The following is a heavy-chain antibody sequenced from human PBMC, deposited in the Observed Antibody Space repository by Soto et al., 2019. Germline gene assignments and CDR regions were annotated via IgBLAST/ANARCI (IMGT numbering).Heavy chain of an antibody. CDR3: ARLVSAAATSSNYYYYGMDV. J-gene: IGHJ6*02. V-gene: IGHV5-51*01. Sequence: GASLKISCKGSGYSFTSYWIGWVRQMPGKGLEWMGIIYPGDSDTRYSPSFQGQVTISADKSISTAYLQWSSLKASDTAMYYCARLVSAAATSSNYYYYGMDVWGQGTTVTVSS. D-gene: IGHD2-15*01. CDR1: GYSFTSYW. CDR2: IYPGDSDT.